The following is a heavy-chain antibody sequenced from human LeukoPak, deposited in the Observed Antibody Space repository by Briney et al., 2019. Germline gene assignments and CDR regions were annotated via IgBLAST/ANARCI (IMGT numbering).Heavy chain of an antibody. Sequence: GGSLRLSCAASGFIFSTYWMTWVRQAPGKGLEWVANIKQDGSETYYVDPVKGRFTISRDNAKNSLYLQTHSLRAEDTAVYYCVREGTTVALFDYWGQGSLVTVSS. CDR3: VREGTTVALFDY. D-gene: IGHD6-19*01. CDR1: GFIFSTYW. CDR2: IKQDGSET. V-gene: IGHV3-7*01. J-gene: IGHJ4*02.